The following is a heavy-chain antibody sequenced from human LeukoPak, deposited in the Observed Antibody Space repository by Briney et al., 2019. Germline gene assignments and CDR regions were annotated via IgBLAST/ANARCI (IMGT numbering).Heavy chain of an antibody. V-gene: IGHV1-18*01. CDR2: ISGYNANT. CDR3: ARDQGYDILTGYNFDY. J-gene: IGHJ4*02. Sequence: ASVKVSYKASGYTFTSYGISWVRQAPGQGLEWMGWISGYNANTNYVQKLQGRVTMTTDTSTSTAYMELRSLRSDDTAMYYCARDQGYDILTGYNFDYWGQGTLVTVSS. CDR1: GYTFTSYG. D-gene: IGHD3-9*01.